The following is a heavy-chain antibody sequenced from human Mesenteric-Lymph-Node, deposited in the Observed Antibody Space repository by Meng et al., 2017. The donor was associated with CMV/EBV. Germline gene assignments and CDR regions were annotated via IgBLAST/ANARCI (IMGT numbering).Heavy chain of an antibody. V-gene: IGHV4-39*01. CDR2: IYYSGST. CDR1: GGSISSSSYY. CDR3: ARLGDPFDY. D-gene: IGHD2-21*02. J-gene: IGHJ4*02. Sequence: LTGTVSGGSISSSSYYWGWIRQPPGKGLEWIGSIYYSGSTYYNPSLKSRVTISVDTSKNQFSLKLSSVTAADTAVYYCARLGDPFDYWGQGTLVTVSS.